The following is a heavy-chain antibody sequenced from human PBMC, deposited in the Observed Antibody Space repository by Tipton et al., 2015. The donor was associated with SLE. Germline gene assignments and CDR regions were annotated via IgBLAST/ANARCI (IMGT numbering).Heavy chain of an antibody. J-gene: IGHJ3*02. D-gene: IGHD1-1*01. Sequence: SLRLSCAASGFTFDDYAMHWVRQVPGKGLEWVSGISWNRGSIGYADSVKGRFTISRDNAKNSLYLQMNSLRVEDTALYYCASLSTTNEAFDSWGQVMMVSVSS. CDR3: ASLSTTNEAFDS. V-gene: IGHV3-9*01. CDR1: GFTFDDYA. CDR2: ISWNRGSI.